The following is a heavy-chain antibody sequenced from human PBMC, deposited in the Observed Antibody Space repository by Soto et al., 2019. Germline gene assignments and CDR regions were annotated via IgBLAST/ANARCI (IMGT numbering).Heavy chain of an antibody. CDR2: TYYRSKWYY. CDR1: GDSVSSNSAG. CDR3: ARGEQYSGRIFHX. J-gene: IGHJ4*01. V-gene: IGHV6-1*01. D-gene: IGHD1-26*01. Sequence: SQTLSLTCAITGDSVSSNSAGWSWVRQSPSRGLEWMGRTYYRSKWYYDYAVSLRGRITINPDTSKNQYSLQLNSVTPEDTAVYFCARGEQYSGRIFHXWGQGTLLTVSX.